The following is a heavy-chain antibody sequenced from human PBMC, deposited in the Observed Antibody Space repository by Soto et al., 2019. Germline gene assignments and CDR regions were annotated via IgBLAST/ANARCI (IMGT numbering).Heavy chain of an antibody. J-gene: IGHJ6*02. V-gene: IGHV1-69*06. D-gene: IGHD3-10*01. CDR3: ARDRLLWFGELLSDYYYYYYGMDV. CDR1: GGTFSSYA. CDR2: IIPIFGTA. Sequence: QVQLVQSGAEVKKPGSSVKVSCTASGGTFSSYAISWVRQAPGQGLEWMGGIIPIFGTANYAQKFQGRVTITADKATSTAYMELSSLRSEDTAVYYCARDRLLWFGELLSDYYYYYYGMDVWGQGTTVTVSS.